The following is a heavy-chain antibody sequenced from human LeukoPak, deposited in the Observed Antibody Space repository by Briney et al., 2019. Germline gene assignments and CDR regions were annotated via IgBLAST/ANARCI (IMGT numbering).Heavy chain of an antibody. CDR2: IYTSGST. CDR3: ARVAVTRLGELSPYAY. V-gene: IGHV4-61*02. J-gene: IGHJ4*02. CDR1: GGSISSGSYY. D-gene: IGHD3-16*02. Sequence: SETLSLTCTVSGGSISSGSYYWSWIRQPAGKGLEWIGRIYTSGSTNYNPSLKSRVTISVDTSKNQFSLKLSSVTAADTAVYYCARVAVTRLGELSPYAYWGREPWSPSPQ.